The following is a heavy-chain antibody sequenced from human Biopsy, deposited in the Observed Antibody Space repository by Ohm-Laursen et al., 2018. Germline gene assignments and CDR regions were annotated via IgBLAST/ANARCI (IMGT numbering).Heavy chain of an antibody. CDR3: ARHAPSYSGSYWRYFDL. CDR2: IYYTGST. V-gene: IGHV4-59*08. D-gene: IGHD1-26*01. CDR1: GGSISSYY. Sequence: GTLSLTCTVSGGSISSYYWSWIRQPPGKGLEWFGYIYYTGSTNYNPSLKSRVTISVDTSMTHLSLRLTFVTAADTAVYYCARHAPSYSGSYWRYFDLWGRGTLVTVSS. J-gene: IGHJ2*01.